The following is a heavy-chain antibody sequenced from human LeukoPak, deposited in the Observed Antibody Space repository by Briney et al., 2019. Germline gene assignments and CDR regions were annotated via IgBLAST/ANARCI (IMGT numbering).Heavy chain of an antibody. CDR1: GFTSSSYE. V-gene: IGHV3-48*03. J-gene: IGHJ4*02. Sequence: GGSLRLSCAASGFTSSSYEMNWVRQAPGKGLEWVSHSSSSGSTIYYAGSVKGRFTIARDNAKNSVYLQMNSPRAEDTAVYYCARGSLHSAYGFDYWGQGTLVTVSS. CDR2: SSSSGSTI. CDR3: ARGSLHSAYGFDY. D-gene: IGHD5-12*01.